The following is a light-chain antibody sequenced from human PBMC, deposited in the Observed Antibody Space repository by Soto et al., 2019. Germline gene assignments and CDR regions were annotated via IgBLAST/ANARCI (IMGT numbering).Light chain of an antibody. J-gene: IGKJ2*01. CDR1: QSVSGN. Sequence: EIVMTQSPATLSVSPGEGGTLSCRASQSVSGNLAWYQQKPGQAPTLLIYGASTRATGIPVRFSGSGSGTEFTLTISSPQSEDFAVDYCLQYNEWPPLFGQGTKLEIK. CDR3: LQYNEWPPL. CDR2: GAS. V-gene: IGKV3-15*01.